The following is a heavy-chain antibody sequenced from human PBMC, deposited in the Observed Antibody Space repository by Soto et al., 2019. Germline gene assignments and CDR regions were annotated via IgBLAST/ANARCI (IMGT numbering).Heavy chain of an antibody. D-gene: IGHD2-2*02. V-gene: IGHV1-18*01. CDR3: ARNLGYCSSTSCYTRYFDY. CDR2: ISAYNGNT. CDR1: GYTFTSYG. Sequence: QVQLVQSGAEVKKPGASVKVSCKASGYTFTSYGISWVRQAPGQGLEWMGWISAYNGNTNYAQKLQGRVTMTTDTSTSTAYMELRSLRSDDTAVYCCARNLGYCSSTSCYTRYFDYWGQGTLVTVSS. J-gene: IGHJ4*02.